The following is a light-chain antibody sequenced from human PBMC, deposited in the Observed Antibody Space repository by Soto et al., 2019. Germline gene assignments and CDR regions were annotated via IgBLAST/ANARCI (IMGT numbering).Light chain of an antibody. V-gene: IGLV2-14*01. CDR1: SSDVGAYNY. CDR2: EVG. CDR3: SSFTTTYIYV. Sequence: QSVLTQPASVSGSPGQSITISCTGTSSDVGAYNYVSWYQQHPGKVPKLIIFEVGNRPSGVSHRFSGSKSGNTASLTISGLQAEDEADYYCSSFTTTYIYVFGTGTKLTVL. J-gene: IGLJ1*01.